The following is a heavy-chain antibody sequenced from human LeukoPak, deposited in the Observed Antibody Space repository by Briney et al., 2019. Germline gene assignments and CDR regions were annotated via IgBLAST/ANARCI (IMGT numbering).Heavy chain of an antibody. D-gene: IGHD3-3*01. CDR2: INPNSGGT. V-gene: IGHV1-2*02. J-gene: IGHJ4*02. CDR3: ARAPPYDFXSXYSLDY. Sequence: ASVKVSCKASGYTFSGYYIHWVRQAPGQGLEWMGWINPNSGGTNYAQKFQGRVTMTRDTSISTAYMELSRLRSDDTAVYYCARAPPYDFXSXYSLDYWGQXTLVTVSS. CDR1: GYTFSGYY.